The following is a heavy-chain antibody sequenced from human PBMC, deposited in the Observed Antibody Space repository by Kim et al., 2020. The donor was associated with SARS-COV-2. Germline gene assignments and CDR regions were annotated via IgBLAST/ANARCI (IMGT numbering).Heavy chain of an antibody. CDR2: IIPIFGTA. D-gene: IGHD3-22*01. V-gene: IGHV1-69*13. Sequence: SVKVSCKASGGTFSSYAISWVRQAPGQGLEWMGGIIPIFGTANYAQKFQGRVTITADESTSTAYMELSSLRSEDTAVYYCARAGTYYYDSSGYYSLDYWGQGTLVTVSS. CDR1: GGTFSSYA. CDR3: ARAGTYYYDSSGYYSLDY. J-gene: IGHJ4*02.